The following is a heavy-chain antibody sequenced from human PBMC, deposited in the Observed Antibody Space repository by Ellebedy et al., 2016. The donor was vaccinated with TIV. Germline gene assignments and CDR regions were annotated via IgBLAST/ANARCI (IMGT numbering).Heavy chain of an antibody. Sequence: MPSETLSLTCTVSGASISSYSWAWIRQPPGMGLDYIGYFSYTGSTNYSPSLNSRVSISVDTSTNPFSLKLSSVTAADTAVYYCARRKVRSGPAFDYWGQGTLVTVSS. V-gene: IGHV4-59*08. CDR2: FSYTGST. J-gene: IGHJ4*02. CDR3: ARRKVRSGPAFDY. CDR1: GASISSYS. D-gene: IGHD3-10*01.